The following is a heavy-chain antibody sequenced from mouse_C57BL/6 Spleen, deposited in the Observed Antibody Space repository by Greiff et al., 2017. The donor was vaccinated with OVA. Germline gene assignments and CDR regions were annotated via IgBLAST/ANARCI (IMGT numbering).Heavy chain of an antibody. D-gene: IGHD1-1*01. CDR3: ARTRNYYGSGGYFDY. Sequence: QVQLKESGPELVKPGASVKISCKASGYTFTDYYINWVKQRPGQGLEWIGWIFPGSGSTYYNEKFKGKATLTVDKSSSTAYMLLSSLTSEDSAVYFCARTRNYYGSGGYFDYWGQGTTLTVSS. CDR1: GYTFTDYY. V-gene: IGHV1-75*01. CDR2: IFPGSGST. J-gene: IGHJ2*01.